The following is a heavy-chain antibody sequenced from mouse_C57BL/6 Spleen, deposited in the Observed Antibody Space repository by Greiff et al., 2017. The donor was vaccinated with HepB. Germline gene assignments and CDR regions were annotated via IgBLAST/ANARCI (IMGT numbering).Heavy chain of an antibody. J-gene: IGHJ4*01. D-gene: IGHD2-1*01. CDR2: FYPGSGSI. V-gene: IGHV1-62-2*01. CDR3: ARHEDRGYGNYGGAMDY. CDR1: GYTFTEYT. Sequence: QVQLQQSGAELVKPGASVKLSCKASGYTFTEYTIHWVKQRSGQGLEWIGWFYPGSGSIKYNEKFKDKATLTADKSSSTVYMELSRLTSEDSAVYFGARHEDRGYGNYGGAMDYWGQGTSVTVSS.